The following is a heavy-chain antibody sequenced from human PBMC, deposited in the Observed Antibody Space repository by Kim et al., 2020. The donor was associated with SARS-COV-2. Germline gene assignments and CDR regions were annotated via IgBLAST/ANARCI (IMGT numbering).Heavy chain of an antibody. CDR3: ARDGAVIPDAFDI. D-gene: IGHD2-2*02. V-gene: IGHV3-11*06. J-gene: IGHJ3*02. Sequence: ADSVKGRFTISRDSAENSLYLQMNCLRAEDTAVYYCARDGAVIPDAFDIWGQGTMVTVSS.